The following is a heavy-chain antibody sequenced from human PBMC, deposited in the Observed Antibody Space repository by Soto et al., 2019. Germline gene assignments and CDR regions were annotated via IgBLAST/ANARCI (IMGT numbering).Heavy chain of an antibody. CDR3: AKATYYYGSSGYYHLFYYFDY. V-gene: IGHV3-49*03. CDR2: IRSNIYDGTT. Sequence: PGGSLRLSCMASGFTFRDYAISWFRQAPGEGLQWVSFIRSNIYDGTTEYAASVEGRFTISRDDSNTIAYLQMNSLKIEDTAVYYCAKATYYYGSSGYYHLFYYFDYWGQGTLVTVSS. CDR1: GFTFRDYA. D-gene: IGHD3-22*01. J-gene: IGHJ4*02.